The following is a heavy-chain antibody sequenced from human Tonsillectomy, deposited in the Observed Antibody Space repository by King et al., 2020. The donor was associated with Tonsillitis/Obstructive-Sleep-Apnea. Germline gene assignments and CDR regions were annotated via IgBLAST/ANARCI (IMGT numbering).Heavy chain of an antibody. D-gene: IGHD3-3*01. V-gene: IGHV4-39*01. CDR1: GGSISSSSYY. CDR2: IYYSGST. Sequence: QLQESGPGLVKPSETLSLTCTVSGGSISSSSYYWGWIRQPPGKGLEWIGSIYYSGSTYYNPSLKSRVTISVDTSKNQFSLKLSSVTAADTAVYYCAGSGSDYYYYYMDVWGKGTTVTVSS. CDR3: AGSGSDYYYYYMDV. J-gene: IGHJ6*03.